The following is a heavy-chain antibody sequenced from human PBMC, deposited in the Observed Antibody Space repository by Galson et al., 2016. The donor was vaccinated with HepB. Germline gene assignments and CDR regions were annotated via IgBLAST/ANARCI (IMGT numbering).Heavy chain of an antibody. CDR1: GFSLNTRGVG. J-gene: IGHJ6*02. CDR3: ALRRDITPYLSSWFLDYYYYGMDV. V-gene: IGHV2-5*02. D-gene: IGHD6-13*01. Sequence: PALVKPTQTLTLTCTFSGFSLNTRGVGVGWIRQPPGKALEWLAVIYWDDDKRYSPSLKSRLTITKDTSKNQVVLSMTNMDPVDTATYYCALRRDITPYLSSWFLDYYYYGMDVWGQGTTVTVSS. CDR2: IYWDDDK.